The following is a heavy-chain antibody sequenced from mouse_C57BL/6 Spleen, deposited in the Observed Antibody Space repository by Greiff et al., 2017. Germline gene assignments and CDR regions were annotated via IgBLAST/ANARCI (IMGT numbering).Heavy chain of an antibody. CDR2: LHPSDSDT. CDR3: AIGAGTLDG. CDR1: GYTFTSYW. V-gene: IGHV1-74*01. J-gene: IGHJ2*01. D-gene: IGHD4-1*01. Sequence: QVQLQQPGAELVKPGASVKVSCKASGYTFTSYWMHWVKQRPGQGLEWIGRLHPSDSDTNYNQKFKGKATLTVDKSSSTAYMHLSSLTSEDSAVDYCAIGAGTLDGWGQGTTLTVSS.